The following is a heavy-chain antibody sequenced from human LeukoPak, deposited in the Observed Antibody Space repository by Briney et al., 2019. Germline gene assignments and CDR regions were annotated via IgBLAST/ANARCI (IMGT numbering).Heavy chain of an antibody. D-gene: IGHD3-9*01. Sequence: SETLSLTCAVYGGSFSGYYWSWIRQPPGRGLEWIGEINHSGSTNYNPSLKSRVTISVDTSKNQFSLKLSSVTAADTAVYYCARCRYFDWLLSHNWFDPWGQGTLVTVSS. J-gene: IGHJ5*02. CDR3: ARCRYFDWLLSHNWFDP. V-gene: IGHV4-34*01. CDR1: GGSFSGYY. CDR2: INHSGST.